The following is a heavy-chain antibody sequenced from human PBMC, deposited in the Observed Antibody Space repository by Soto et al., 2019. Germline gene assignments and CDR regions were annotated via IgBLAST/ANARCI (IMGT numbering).Heavy chain of an antibody. J-gene: IGHJ5*02. CDR1: GFNFNKNA. V-gene: IGHV3-23*01. CDR3: TKEHSNYPDNWFDP. CDR2: IDGGGAT. Sequence: RLSCAASGFNFNKNAMSWVRQAPGTGLEWVSAIDGGGATWYTDSVKGRFTISRDNSMNTLYLQMNSLRAEDTAIYYCTKEHSNYPDNWFDPWGQGSLVHRLL. D-gene: IGHD4-4*01.